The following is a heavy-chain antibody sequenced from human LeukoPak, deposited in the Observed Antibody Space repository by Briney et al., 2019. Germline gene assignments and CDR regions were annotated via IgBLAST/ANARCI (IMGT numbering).Heavy chain of an antibody. CDR2: INEDGSST. D-gene: IGHD1-14*01. CDR3: ARDRAYNTFDY. CDR1: GYTFSRYW. J-gene: IGHJ4*02. V-gene: IGHV3-74*01. Sequence: PGGSLRLSCAASGYTFSRYWMHWVRQGPGKGLVWVSRINEDGSSTSYAESVRGRFTISRDNAKNSLYLQMISLRAEDTAVYYCARDRAYNTFDYWGQGTLATVSS.